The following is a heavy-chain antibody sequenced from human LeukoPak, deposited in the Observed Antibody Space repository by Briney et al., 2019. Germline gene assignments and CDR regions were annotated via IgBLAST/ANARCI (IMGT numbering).Heavy chain of an antibody. CDR3: ARDKLPAADYGSGSYPWFDP. CDR1: GFTFSSYS. J-gene: IGHJ5*02. D-gene: IGHD3-10*01. Sequence: GGSLRLSCAASGFTFSSYSINWVRQAPGKGLEWVSSISSRSSYIYYADSVKGRFTISRDNAKNSLYLQMNSLRVEDTAVYYCARDKLPAADYGSGSYPWFDPWGQGTLVTVSS. V-gene: IGHV3-21*01. CDR2: ISSRSSYI.